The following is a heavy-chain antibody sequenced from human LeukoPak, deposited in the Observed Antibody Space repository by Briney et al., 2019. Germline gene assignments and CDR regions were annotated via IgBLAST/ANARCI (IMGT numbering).Heavy chain of an antibody. CDR1: GFTFSSYA. CDR3: AKDQAYCSSTSCPIGAFDY. Sequence: PGGSLRLSCAASGFTFSSYAMSWVRQAPGKGLEWVSAISGSGGSTYYADSVKGRFTISRDNSKNTLYLQMNSLRAEDTAVYYCAKDQAYCSSTSCPIGAFDYWGQGTLVTVSS. D-gene: IGHD2-2*01. J-gene: IGHJ4*02. V-gene: IGHV3-23*01. CDR2: ISGSGGST.